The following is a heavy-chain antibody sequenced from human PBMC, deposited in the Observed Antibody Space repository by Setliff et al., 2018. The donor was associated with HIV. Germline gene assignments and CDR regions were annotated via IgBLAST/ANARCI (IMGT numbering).Heavy chain of an antibody. CDR3: ARDGPAAGTDDLDY. CDR2: IKQDGSEK. D-gene: IGHD6-13*01. V-gene: IGHV3-7*03. Sequence: GGSLRLSCAASGFTFSSYAMSWVRQAPGKGLEWVANIKQDGSEKYYVDSVKGRFTISRDNAKNSLYLQMNSLRAEDTAVYYCARDGPAAGTDDLDYWGQGTLVTVSS. J-gene: IGHJ4*02. CDR1: GFTFSSYA.